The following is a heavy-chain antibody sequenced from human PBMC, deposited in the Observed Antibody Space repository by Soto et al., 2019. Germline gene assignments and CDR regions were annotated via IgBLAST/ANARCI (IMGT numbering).Heavy chain of an antibody. D-gene: IGHD3-22*01. V-gene: IGHV1-69*01. J-gene: IGHJ4*02. CDR1: GYTFTSYA. CDR2: IIPIFGTA. CDR3: ARVDIGYYYDSSGHTYFDY. Sequence: QVQLVQSGAEVKKPGASVKVSCKASGYTFTSYAISWVRQAPGQGLEWMGGIIPIFGTANYAQKFQGRVTITADESTSTAYMELSSLRSEDTAVYYCARVDIGYYYDSSGHTYFDYWGQGTLVTVSS.